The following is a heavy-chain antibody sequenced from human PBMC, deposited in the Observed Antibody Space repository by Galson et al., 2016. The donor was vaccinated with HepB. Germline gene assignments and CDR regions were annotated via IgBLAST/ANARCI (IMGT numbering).Heavy chain of an antibody. Sequence: SLRLSCAASGFNFSDYYMTWIRQAPGKGLEWLSSISSGSSPSHYAGPVKGRFTISRDNAKRSLYLHISGLRAEDTALYYCARDGMIWFGEAAPVPFDFDAWGQGTPVTVS. CDR2: ISSGSSPS. CDR1: GFNFSDYY. D-gene: IGHD3-10*01. J-gene: IGHJ4*01. CDR3: ARDGMIWFGEAAPVPFDFDA. V-gene: IGHV3-11*06.